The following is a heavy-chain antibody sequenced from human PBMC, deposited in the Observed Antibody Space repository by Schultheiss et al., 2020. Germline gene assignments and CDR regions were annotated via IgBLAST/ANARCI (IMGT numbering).Heavy chain of an antibody. V-gene: IGHV1-18*01. J-gene: IGHJ4*02. CDR2: ISAYNGNT. CDR1: GYTFTSYG. D-gene: IGHD3-16*01. Sequence: ASVKVSCKASGYTFTSYGISWVRQAPGQGLEWMGWISAYNGNTNYAQKFQGRVTMTEDTSTDTAYMELSSLRSEDTAVYYCATESRGTLGFDYWGQGTLVTVSS. CDR3: ATESRGTLGFDY.